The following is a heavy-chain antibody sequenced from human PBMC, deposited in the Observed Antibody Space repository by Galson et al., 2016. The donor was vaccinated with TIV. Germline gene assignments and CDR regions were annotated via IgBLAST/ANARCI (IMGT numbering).Heavy chain of an antibody. J-gene: IGHJ4*02. D-gene: IGHD4-17*01. CDR3: ARSGDYGDY. V-gene: IGHV1-8*02. CDR1: GYTFTSYD. Sequence: SVKVSCKASGYTFTSYDINWVRQATGRGLEWTGWMNPNSGNTGYAQKFRGRVTMTRNTSVRTAYMELSSLRSEDTAVYYGARSGDYGDYWGQGTLVTVSS. CDR2: MNPNSGNT.